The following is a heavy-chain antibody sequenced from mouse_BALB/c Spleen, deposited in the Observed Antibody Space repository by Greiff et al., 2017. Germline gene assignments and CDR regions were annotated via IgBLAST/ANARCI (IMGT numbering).Heavy chain of an antibody. D-gene: IGHD2-2*01. Sequence: EVQLQQSGAELVKPGASVKLSCTASGFNIKDTYMHWVKQRPEQGLEWIGRIDPANGNTKYDPKFQGKATITADTSSHTAYLQLSSLTSEDTAVYYCARSTMFTTGFAYWGQGTLVTVSA. CDR3: ARSTMFTTGFAY. V-gene: IGHV14-3*02. CDR2: IDPANGNT. J-gene: IGHJ3*01. CDR1: GFNIKDTY.